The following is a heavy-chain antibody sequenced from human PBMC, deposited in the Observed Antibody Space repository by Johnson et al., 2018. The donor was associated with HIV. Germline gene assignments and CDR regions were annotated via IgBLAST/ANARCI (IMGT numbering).Heavy chain of an antibody. V-gene: IGHV3-30*14. Sequence: QVQLVESGGGVVQPGRSLRLSCAAADFTFSNNAIHWVRQAPGKGLEWVAVISYDGTNKYSANSVQGRFTISRDNSKNTLYLQMGRLRGEDKAVYYCARERVHDKSALDAFDIWGQGTMVTVSS. CDR1: DFTFSNNA. CDR2: ISYDGTNK. J-gene: IGHJ3*02. CDR3: ARERVHDKSALDAFDI. D-gene: IGHD1-1*01.